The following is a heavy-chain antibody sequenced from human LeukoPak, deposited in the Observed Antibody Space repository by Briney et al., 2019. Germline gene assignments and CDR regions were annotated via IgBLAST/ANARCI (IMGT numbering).Heavy chain of an antibody. Sequence: SETLSLTCTVSGGSISSYYWSWIRQPPGKGLEWIGYIYYSGSTNYNPSLKSRVTISVDTSKNQFSLKLSSVTAADTAVYYCARGIGDYGDSRAFDIWGQGTMVTVSS. CDR1: GGSISSYY. CDR3: ARGIGDYGDSRAFDI. V-gene: IGHV4-59*08. J-gene: IGHJ3*02. D-gene: IGHD4-17*01. CDR2: IYYSGST.